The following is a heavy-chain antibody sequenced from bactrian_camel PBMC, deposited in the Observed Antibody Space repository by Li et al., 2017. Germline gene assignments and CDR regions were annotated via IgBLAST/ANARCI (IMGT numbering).Heavy chain of an antibody. V-gene: IGHV3S40*01. D-gene: IGHD6*01. CDR2: IYSGGVVT. CDR3: VIRPSGTDVSHSGIWYVLAY. CDR1: GFTFRNYD. Sequence: VQLVESGGDLVQPGRSLRLSCAASGFTFRNYDMIWVRQALGKGLEWVSGIYSGGVVTSYSDSVKGRTTISRANAKNTVALQMSSLKPEDTAVYYCVIRPSGTDVSHSGIWYVLAYWGQGTQVTVS. J-gene: IGHJ4*01.